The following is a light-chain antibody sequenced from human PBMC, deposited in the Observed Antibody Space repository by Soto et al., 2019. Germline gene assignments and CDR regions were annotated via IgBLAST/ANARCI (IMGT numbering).Light chain of an antibody. CDR3: LQHNIYPHT. CDR2: AGF. CDR1: QGIRNF. V-gene: IGKV1-17*03. J-gene: IGKJ2*01. Sequence: DIQMTQSPSAMSAYVGDRVTITCRASQGIRNFLVWSQHKPGKVPKRLIYAGFSLQSGVPSRFSGSGSGTEFTLTISRLQPEDFATYYCLQHNIYPHTLGQGTKLEIK.